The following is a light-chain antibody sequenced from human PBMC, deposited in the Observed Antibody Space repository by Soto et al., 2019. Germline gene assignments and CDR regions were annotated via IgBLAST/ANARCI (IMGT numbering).Light chain of an antibody. J-gene: IGKJ1*01. CDR2: AAS. CDR1: QAIGIY. V-gene: IGKV1-27*01. Sequence: DIQMTQSPSSRSTSVGDRVTITCRASQAIGIYLAWYQQKPGKVPKLLIYAASTLQSGVPSRFSGSGSGTDLTLTINSLQPEDVATYYCQKYSGAPPTFGQGTKVEIK. CDR3: QKYSGAPPT.